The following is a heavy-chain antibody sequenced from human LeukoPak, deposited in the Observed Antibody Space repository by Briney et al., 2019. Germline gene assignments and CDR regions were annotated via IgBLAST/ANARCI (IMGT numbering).Heavy chain of an antibody. Sequence: PGGSLRLSCVASGFMFTHHGMHWVRQAPGKGLEWVAVIWSDGTNKFYSDSVKGRFAISRDNSNDMVYLQMNGLRVDDTAVYYCAKDIQRGFDYTNSLDYWGQGTLVIVSS. CDR3: AKDIQRGFDYTNSLDY. V-gene: IGHV3-33*06. CDR1: GFMFTHHG. D-gene: IGHD4-11*01. CDR2: IWSDGTNK. J-gene: IGHJ4*02.